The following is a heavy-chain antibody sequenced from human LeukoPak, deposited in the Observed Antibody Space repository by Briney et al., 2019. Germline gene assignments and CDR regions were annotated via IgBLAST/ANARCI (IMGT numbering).Heavy chain of an antibody. J-gene: IGHJ4*02. V-gene: IGHV4-59*01. CDR3: ARAYSSSWLDY. Sequence: PSETLSLTCTVSGGSISSYYWSWIQQPPGKGLEWIGYIYYSGSTNYSPSLKSRVTISVDTSKNQFSLKLSSVTAADTAVYYCARAYSSSWLDYWGQGTLVTVSS. CDR2: IYYSGST. D-gene: IGHD6-13*01. CDR1: GGSISSYY.